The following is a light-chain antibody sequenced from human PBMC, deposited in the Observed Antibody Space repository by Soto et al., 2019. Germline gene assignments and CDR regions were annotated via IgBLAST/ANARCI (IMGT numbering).Light chain of an antibody. Sequence: QSVLTQPASVSGSPGQSITISCTGTSSDVGGYNYVSWYQHHPGKAPKLLIYDVSNRPSGISNRFSGSKSENTASLTISGLQPEDEADYYCSSYTTSNTRQIVFGTGTKVTVL. V-gene: IGLV2-14*03. CDR2: DVS. J-gene: IGLJ1*01. CDR1: SSDVGGYNY. CDR3: SSYTTSNTRQIV.